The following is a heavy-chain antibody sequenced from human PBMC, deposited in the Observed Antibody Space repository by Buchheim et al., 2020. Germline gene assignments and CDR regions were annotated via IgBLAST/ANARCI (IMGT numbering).Heavy chain of an antibody. D-gene: IGHD6-19*01. V-gene: IGHV3-30*18. CDR1: GFTFSSYG. CDR2: ISYDGSNK. J-gene: IGHJ1*01. CDR3: AKQASSGWYTEYFQH. Sequence: QVQLVESGGGVVQPGRSLRLSCAASGFTFSSYGMHWVRQAPGKGLEWVAVISYDGSNKYYADSVKGRFTISRDNSKNTLYLQMNSLRAEDTAVYYCAKQASSGWYTEYFQHWGQGTL.